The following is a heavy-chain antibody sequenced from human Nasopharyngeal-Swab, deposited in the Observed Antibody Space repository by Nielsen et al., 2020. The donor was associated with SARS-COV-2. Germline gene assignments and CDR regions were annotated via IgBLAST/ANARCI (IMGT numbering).Heavy chain of an antibody. V-gene: IGHV4-39*01. Sequence: WIRQPPGKGLEWIGSIYYSGSTYYNPSLKSRVTISVDTSKNQFSLKLSSVTAADTAVYYCARQQWLVYFDYWGQGTLVTVSS. D-gene: IGHD6-19*01. CDR2: IYYSGST. J-gene: IGHJ4*02. CDR3: ARQQWLVYFDY.